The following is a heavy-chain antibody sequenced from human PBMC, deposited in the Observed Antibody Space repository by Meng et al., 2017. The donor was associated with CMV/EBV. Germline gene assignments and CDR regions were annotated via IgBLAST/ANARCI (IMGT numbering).Heavy chain of an antibody. D-gene: IGHD2-8*01. CDR3: AKTQWAQRRNWFDP. J-gene: IGHJ5*02. CDR2: ISGSGVST. CDR1: GFTFSTYA. Sequence: GESLKISCAASGFTFSTYAMTWVRQAPGKGLEWVSLISGSGVSTYYADSVKGRFTISRDNSKNTLYLHMNILRAEDTAIYYCAKTQWAQRRNWFDPWGQGTLVTVSS. V-gene: IGHV3-23*01.